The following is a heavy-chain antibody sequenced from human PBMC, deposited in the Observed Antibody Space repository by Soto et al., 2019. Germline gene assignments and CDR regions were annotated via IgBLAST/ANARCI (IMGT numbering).Heavy chain of an antibody. CDR3: AILVEMATNFFDY. CDR2: IIPIFGTA. J-gene: IGHJ4*02. V-gene: IGHV1-69*13. Sequence: GASVKVACKASGGTFSSYAISWVRQAPGQGLEWMGGIIPIFGTANYAQKFQGRVTITADESTSTAYMELSSLRSGDTAVYYCAILVEMATNFFDYWGQGTLVTVSS. D-gene: IGHD6-6*01. CDR1: GGTFSSYA.